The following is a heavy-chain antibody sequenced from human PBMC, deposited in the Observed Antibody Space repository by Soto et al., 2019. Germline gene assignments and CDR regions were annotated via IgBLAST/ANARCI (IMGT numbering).Heavy chain of an antibody. CDR2: IYYSGST. V-gene: IGHV4-61*01. Sequence: QVQLQESGPGLVKPSETLSLTCTVSGGSVSSGSYYWSWIRQPPGKGLEWIGYIYYSGSTNYNPSLKSRVTISVDTSKKQFSLKLSSVTAADTAVYYCARDYGYSYGAYYYYYGMDVWGQGTTVTVSS. CDR1: GGSVSSGSYY. CDR3: ARDYGYSYGAYYYYYGMDV. J-gene: IGHJ6*02. D-gene: IGHD5-18*01.